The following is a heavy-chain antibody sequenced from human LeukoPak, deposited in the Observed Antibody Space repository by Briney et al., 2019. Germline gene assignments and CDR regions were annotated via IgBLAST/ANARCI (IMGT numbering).Heavy chain of an antibody. V-gene: IGHV1-2*02. Sequence: EASMKVSCKSSGFTFTDYYIHWVRQAPGQGLEWTGYIGPHSSATSSPQEFQGRVTMTRDTSMSTAYMELTRLTSDDTAVYYCAREGNGLLSKDFDYWGQGTLVTVSS. D-gene: IGHD2/OR15-2a*01. CDR3: AREGNGLLSKDFDY. CDR2: IGPHSSAT. CDR1: GFTFTDYY. J-gene: IGHJ4*02.